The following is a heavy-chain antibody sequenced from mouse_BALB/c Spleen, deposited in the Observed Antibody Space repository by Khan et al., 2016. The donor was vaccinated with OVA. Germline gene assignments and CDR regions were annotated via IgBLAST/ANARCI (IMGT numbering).Heavy chain of an antibody. CDR2: IWGDGST. V-gene: IGHV2-3*01. D-gene: IGHD1-1*01. J-gene: IGHJ4*01. CDR3: AKFTPDYYSMDY. CDR1: GFSLSSNG. Sequence: QVQLKESGPGLVAPSQSLSITCTVSGFSLSSNGVSWVRQPPGKGLEWLGVIWGDGSTNYHSTLKSRLIISKDNSKSQVFLRLNSLQTDDTATYYCAKFTPDYYSMDYWGQGTSVTVSS.